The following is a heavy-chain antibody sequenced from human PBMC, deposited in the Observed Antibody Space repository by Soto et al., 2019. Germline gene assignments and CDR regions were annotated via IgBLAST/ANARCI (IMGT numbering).Heavy chain of an antibody. V-gene: IGHV1-3*05. J-gene: IGHJ5*02. D-gene: IGHD2-2*01. CDR3: ARADGPGFVGP. CDR1: GYSFTSYG. Sequence: QVQPVQSGAEEKKPGASVKVSCKASGYSFTSYGMHWVRQAPGQRLEWMGWINGGNGNTKYSQKFQGRVTITRDTSASTAYMELSSLTSEDTAVYYCARADGPGFVGPWGQGTLVTVSS. CDR2: INGGNGNT.